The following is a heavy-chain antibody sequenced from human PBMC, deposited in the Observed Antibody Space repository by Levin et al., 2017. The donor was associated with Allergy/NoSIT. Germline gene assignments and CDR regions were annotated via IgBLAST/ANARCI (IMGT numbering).Heavy chain of an antibody. CDR2: IDPSDSYT. J-gene: IGHJ6*03. CDR3: ARLFPSYCSGGSCYYYYYMDV. D-gene: IGHD2-15*01. V-gene: IGHV5-10-1*01. CDR1: GYSFTSYW. Sequence: PGGSLRLSCKGSGYSFTSYWISWVRQMPGKGLEWMGRIDPSDSYTNYSPSFQGHVTISADKSISTAYLQWSSLKASDTAMYYCARLFPSYCSGGSCYYYYYMDVWGKGTTVTVSS.